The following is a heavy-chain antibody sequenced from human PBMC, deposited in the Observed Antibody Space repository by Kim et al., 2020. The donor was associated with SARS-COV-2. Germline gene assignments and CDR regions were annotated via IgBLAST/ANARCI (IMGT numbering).Heavy chain of an antibody. J-gene: IGHJ6*02. CDR3: ARLYSSSSGTAVYYYGMDV. D-gene: IGHD6-6*01. CDR1: GYTFTGYY. CDR2: INPNSGGT. Sequence: ASVKVSCKASGYTFTGYYMHWVRQAPGQGLEWMGRINPNSGGTNYAQKFQGRVTMTRDTSISTAYMELSRLRSDDTAVYYCARLYSSSSGTAVYYYGMDVWGQGTTVTVSS. V-gene: IGHV1-2*06.